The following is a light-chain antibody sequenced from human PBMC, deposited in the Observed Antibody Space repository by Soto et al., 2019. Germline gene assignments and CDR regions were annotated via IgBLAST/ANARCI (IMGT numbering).Light chain of an antibody. CDR3: QQDGSSPMYS. Sequence: EIVLTQSPGTLSLSPGERATLSCRASQSVSGNNLAWYQQKPGQAPRLLIYGASTRATGIPDRFSGSRSGTDFTLSISRLEPDDFALYYCQQDGSSPMYSFGQGTKLEIK. J-gene: IGKJ2*03. CDR2: GAS. CDR1: QSVSGNN. V-gene: IGKV3-20*01.